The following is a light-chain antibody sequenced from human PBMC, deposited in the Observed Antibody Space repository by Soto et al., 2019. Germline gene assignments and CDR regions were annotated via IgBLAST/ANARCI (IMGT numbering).Light chain of an antibody. Sequence: QPVLTQPPSASATPGHRLTISCSGSSTNIGSNTVNRYQQVPGTAPKLLIFSFNERPSGVPDRFSGSKSGTSASPAIRGLQFEDEADYYCAAWDYSLNGYVFGTGTEVT. V-gene: IGLV1-44*01. CDR2: SFN. CDR1: STNIGSNT. J-gene: IGLJ1*01. CDR3: AAWDYSLNGYV.